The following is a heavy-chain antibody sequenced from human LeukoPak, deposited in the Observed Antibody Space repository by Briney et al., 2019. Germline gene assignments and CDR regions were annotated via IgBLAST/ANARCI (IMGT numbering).Heavy chain of an antibody. Sequence: GRSLRLSCAASGFTFSSYGMHWIRQAPGKGLEWVAVIWYDGSNKYYADSVKGRFTISRDNSKNTLYLQLNSLRAEDTAVYYCLVGSSKWGQGTLVTVSS. CDR1: GFTFSSYG. D-gene: IGHD2-15*01. J-gene: IGHJ4*02. CDR3: LVGSSK. CDR2: IWYDGSNK. V-gene: IGHV3-33*01.